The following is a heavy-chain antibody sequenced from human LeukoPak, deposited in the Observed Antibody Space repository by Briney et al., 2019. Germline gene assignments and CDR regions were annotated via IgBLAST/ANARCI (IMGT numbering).Heavy chain of an antibody. CDR3: ARAPHITMVRGAYWYFDL. V-gene: IGHV4-34*01. D-gene: IGHD3-10*01. CDR1: GGSFSGYY. Sequence: PSETLSLTCAVYGGSFSGYYWSWIRQPPGKGLEWIGEINHSGSTNYNPSLKSRVTISVDTSKNQFSLKLSSVTAADTAVYYCARAPHITMVRGAYWYFDLWGRGTLATVSS. CDR2: INHSGST. J-gene: IGHJ2*01.